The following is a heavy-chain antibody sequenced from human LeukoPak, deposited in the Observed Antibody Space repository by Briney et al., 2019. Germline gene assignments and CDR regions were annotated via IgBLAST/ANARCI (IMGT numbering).Heavy chain of an antibody. CDR1: GYTFTGYY. Sequence: GASVKVSCKASGYTFTGYYMHWVRQAPGRGLEWMGWMNLNSGGTKYAQTFQGRVTMTRDTSISTAYMDLNSLRSDDTAVYYCARDLSTSATWEFDYWGQGTLVTVSS. V-gene: IGHV1-2*02. CDR3: ARDLSTSATWEFDY. J-gene: IGHJ4*02. CDR2: MNLNSGGT. D-gene: IGHD6-25*01.